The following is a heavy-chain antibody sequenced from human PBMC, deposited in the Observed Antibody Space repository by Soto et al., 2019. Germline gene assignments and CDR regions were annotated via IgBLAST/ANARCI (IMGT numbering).Heavy chain of an antibody. CDR1: GFTFSSYW. J-gene: IGHJ5*02. V-gene: IGHV3-74*01. CDR2: INSDGSST. CDR3: ARTVAVSDIDH. Sequence: GGSLRLSCAASGFTFSSYWMHWVRQAPGKGLVWVSRINSDGSSTSYADSVKGRFTISRDNAKNTLYLQMNSLRAEDTAVYYCARTVAVSDIDHWGQGTLVTVSS. D-gene: IGHD6-19*01.